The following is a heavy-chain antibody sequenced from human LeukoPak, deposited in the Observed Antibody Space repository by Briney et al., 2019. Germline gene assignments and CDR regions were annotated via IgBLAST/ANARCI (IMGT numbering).Heavy chain of an antibody. CDR3: AITYYYDSSGRLIDY. CDR1: GGSISSSNW. Sequence: PSETLSLTCAVSGGSISSSNWWSGGRQPPGRGLGWFGEIYHSGSTNYNPSLKGRVAISVDKSKNQFSLQLSSVTAADTAVYYCAITYYYDSSGRLIDYWGQGTLVTVSS. J-gene: IGHJ4*02. D-gene: IGHD3-22*01. V-gene: IGHV4-4*02. CDR2: IYHSGST.